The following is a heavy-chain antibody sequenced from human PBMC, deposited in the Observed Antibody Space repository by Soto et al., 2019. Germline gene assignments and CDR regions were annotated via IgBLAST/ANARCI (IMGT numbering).Heavy chain of an antibody. CDR3: ARSTVVTTSFWHFDL. CDR2: IYYTGSN. V-gene: IGHV4-31*03. J-gene: IGHJ2*01. CDR1: GGSINSGAYY. D-gene: IGHD2-15*01. Sequence: QVQLQESGPGLVKPSQTLSLTCTVSGGSINSGAYYWSWICQHPGKGLEWIGYIYYTGSNYYNPSLNSRVTTSVDTSESQFSLNLSSVTAADTAVYYCARSTVVTTSFWHFDLWGRGTLVTVSS.